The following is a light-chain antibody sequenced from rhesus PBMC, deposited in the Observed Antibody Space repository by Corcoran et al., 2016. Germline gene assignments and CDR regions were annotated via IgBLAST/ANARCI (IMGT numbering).Light chain of an antibody. CDR1: QGISNA. CDR2: AAS. Sequence: DIQMSQSPSSLSASVGDKVIITCRASQGISNALAWYQQKPGKAPKLLIYAASSLESGVPSRFSGSRSRTDFTLTISSLQPEDFATYYCQQGYSTPWTFGQGTKVEIK. V-gene: IGKV1-33*02. CDR3: QQGYSTPWT. J-gene: IGKJ1*01.